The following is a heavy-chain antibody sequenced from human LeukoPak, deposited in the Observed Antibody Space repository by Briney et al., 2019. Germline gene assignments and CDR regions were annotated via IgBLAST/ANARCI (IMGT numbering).Heavy chain of an antibody. CDR3: ARDRDPRVSYDSSGYDY. Sequence: PGGSPRLSCAASGFTFSAYSMNWVRQAPGKGLEWVSYISSSSSTIYYADSVKGRFTISRDNAKNSLYLQMNSLRAEDTAVYYCARDRDPRVSYDSSGYDYWGQGTLVTVSS. CDR1: GFTFSAYS. V-gene: IGHV3-48*04. D-gene: IGHD3-22*01. CDR2: ISSSSSTI. J-gene: IGHJ4*02.